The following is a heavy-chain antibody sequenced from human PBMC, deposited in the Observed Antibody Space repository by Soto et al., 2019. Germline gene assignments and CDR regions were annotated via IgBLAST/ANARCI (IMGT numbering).Heavy chain of an antibody. CDR2: IYHSGST. D-gene: IGHD2-2*01. J-gene: IGHJ5*02. CDR3: ARGGRCSSTGCYLLQTSNWFXP. Sequence: SETLSLTCAVSGGSISSGGYSWSWIRQPPGKGLEWIGYIYHSGSTYYNPSLKSRVTISVDRSKNQFSLKLSSVTAADTAVYYCARGGRCSSTGCYLLQTSNWFXPWGQGTLVTVSS. CDR1: GGSISSGGYS. V-gene: IGHV4-30-2*01.